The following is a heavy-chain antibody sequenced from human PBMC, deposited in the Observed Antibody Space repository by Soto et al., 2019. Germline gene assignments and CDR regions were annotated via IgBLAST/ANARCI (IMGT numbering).Heavy chain of an antibody. J-gene: IGHJ5*02. D-gene: IGHD5-18*01. Sequence: GESLKISCKGSGYNFTSYRISWVRQMPGKGLEWMGRIDPSDSETNYSPSFQGHATISADKSISTAYLQWSSLKASDTAMYYCARPRGYIYGHWAFDPWGQGTLVTVSS. CDR2: IDPSDSET. V-gene: IGHV5-10-1*01. CDR1: GYNFTSYR. CDR3: ARPRGYIYGHWAFDP.